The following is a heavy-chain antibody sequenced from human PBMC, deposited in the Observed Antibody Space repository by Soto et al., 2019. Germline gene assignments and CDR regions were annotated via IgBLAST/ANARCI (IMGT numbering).Heavy chain of an antibody. J-gene: IGHJ4*02. CDR3: ARANYDSSGYYYFDY. Sequence: SETLSLTCTVSGGSISSGDYYWSWIRQPPGKGLEWIGYIYYSGSTYYNPSLKSRVTISVDTSKNQFSLKLSSVTAADTAVYYCARANYDSSGYYYFDYWGQGTPVTVSS. CDR1: GGSISSGDYY. D-gene: IGHD3-22*01. V-gene: IGHV4-30-4*01. CDR2: IYYSGST.